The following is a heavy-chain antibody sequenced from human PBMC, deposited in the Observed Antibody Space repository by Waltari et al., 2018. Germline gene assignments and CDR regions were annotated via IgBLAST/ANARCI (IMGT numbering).Heavy chain of an antibody. CDR2: INPNSGGT. V-gene: IGHV1-2*02. J-gene: IGHJ4*02. CDR1: RYPFTGYY. Sequence: QVPLVQSGAEVKKPGASVKVSCKASRYPFTGYYIHWVRQAPGQGLEWMGWINPNSGGTNYAQKFQGRVTMTRDTSISTAYMELSRLRSDDTAVYYCARVFDSSGYPRSDYWGQGTLVTVSS. CDR3: ARVFDSSGYPRSDY. D-gene: IGHD3-22*01.